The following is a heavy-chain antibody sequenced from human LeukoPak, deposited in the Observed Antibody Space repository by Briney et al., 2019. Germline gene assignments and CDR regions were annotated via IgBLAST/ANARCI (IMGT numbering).Heavy chain of an antibody. V-gene: IGHV1-18*01. J-gene: IGHJ4*02. CDR1: GYTFTSYG. D-gene: IGHD6-13*01. CDR3: ARDVSPGWQQPADY. CDR2: ISAYNGNT. Sequence: ASVKVSCKASGYTFTSYGISWVRQAPGQGLEWMGWISAYNGNTNYAQKLQGRITMTTDTSTSTAYMELRSLRSDDTAVYYCARDVSPGWQQPADYWGQGTLVTVSS.